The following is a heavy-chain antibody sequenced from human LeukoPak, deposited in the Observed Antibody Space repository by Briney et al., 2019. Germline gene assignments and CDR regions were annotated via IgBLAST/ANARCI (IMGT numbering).Heavy chain of an antibody. Sequence: ASVKVSCKASGYTFTSYGISWVRQAPGQGLEWMGWISAYNGNTNYAQKLQGRVTMTTDTSTSTAYMELRSLRSDDTAVYYCARGRITIFGVVIYYFDYWGQGTLVTVSS. V-gene: IGHV1-18*01. J-gene: IGHJ4*02. D-gene: IGHD3-3*01. CDR2: ISAYNGNT. CDR3: ARGRITIFGVVIYYFDY. CDR1: GYTFTSYG.